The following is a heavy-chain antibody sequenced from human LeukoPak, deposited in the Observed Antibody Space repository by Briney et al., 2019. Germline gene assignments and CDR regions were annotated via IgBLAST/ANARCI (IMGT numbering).Heavy chain of an antibody. J-gene: IGHJ6*04. CDR2: ISAYNGNT. CDR1: GYTFTSYG. Sequence: SVKVSCKASGYTFTSYGISWVRQAPGQGLEWMGWISAYNGNTNYAQKLQGRVTMTTDTSTSTAYMELRSLRSDDTAVYYCARARWFGELLDYYYYGMDVWGKGTTVTVSS. CDR3: ARARWFGELLDYYYYGMDV. D-gene: IGHD3-10*01. V-gene: IGHV1-18*04.